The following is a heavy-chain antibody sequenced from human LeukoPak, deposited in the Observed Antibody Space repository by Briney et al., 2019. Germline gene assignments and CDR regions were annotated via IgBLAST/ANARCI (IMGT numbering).Heavy chain of an antibody. V-gene: IGHV1-46*01. CDR3: ARDLHPAAGTPEVDY. J-gene: IGHJ4*02. CDR2: INPSGGST. CDR1: GYTFTSYY. Sequence: ASVKVSCKASGYTFTSYYMHWVRQAPGQGLEWMGIINPSGGSTSYAQKFQGRVTMTRDTSTSTVYMELSSLRSEDTAVYYCARDLHPAAGTPEVDYWGQGTLVTVSS. D-gene: IGHD6-13*01.